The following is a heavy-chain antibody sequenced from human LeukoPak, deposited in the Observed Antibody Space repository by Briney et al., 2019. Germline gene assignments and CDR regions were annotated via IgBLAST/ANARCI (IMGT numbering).Heavy chain of an antibody. D-gene: IGHD6-19*01. J-gene: IGHJ4*02. Sequence: GGSLRLSCAASGFTFSSYGMRWVRQAPGKGLEWVAVIASDGGIKYYADSMKGRFTISRDNSKNTLYLQMNSLRAEDTAVFYCAKEISVAGMFDYWGQGTLVTVSS. CDR3: AKEISVAGMFDY. CDR2: IASDGGIK. V-gene: IGHV3-30*18. CDR1: GFTFSSYG.